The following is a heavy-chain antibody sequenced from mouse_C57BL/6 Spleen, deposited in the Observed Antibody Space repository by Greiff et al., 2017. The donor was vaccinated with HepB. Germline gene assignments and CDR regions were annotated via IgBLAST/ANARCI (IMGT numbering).Heavy chain of an antibody. J-gene: IGHJ4*01. V-gene: IGHV1-69*01. D-gene: IGHD1-1*01. CDR2: IDPSDSYT. Sequence: QVQLQQSGAELVMPGASVKLSCKASGYTFTSYWMHWVKQRPGQGLEWIGEIDPSDSYTNYNQKFKGKSTLTVDKSSSTAYMQLSSLTSEDSAVYYCARKNYYGSYAMDYWGQGTSVTVSS. CDR1: GYTFTSYW. CDR3: ARKNYYGSYAMDY.